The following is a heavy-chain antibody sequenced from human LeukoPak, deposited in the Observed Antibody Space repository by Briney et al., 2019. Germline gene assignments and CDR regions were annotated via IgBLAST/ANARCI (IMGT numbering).Heavy chain of an antibody. CDR3: ARTLWFGDYYYYGMDV. D-gene: IGHD3-10*01. J-gene: IGHJ6*02. CDR1: GGSISSYY. V-gene: IGHV4-59*01. CDR2: IYYSGST. Sequence: SETLSLTCTVSGGSISSYYWSWIRQPPGKGLEWIGYIYYSGSTNYNPSLKSRVTISVDTSKNQFSLKLSSVTAADTAVYYCARTLWFGDYYYYGMDVWGQGTTVTVSS.